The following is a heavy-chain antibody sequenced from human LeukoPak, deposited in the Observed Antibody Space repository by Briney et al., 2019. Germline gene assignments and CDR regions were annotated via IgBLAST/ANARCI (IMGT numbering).Heavy chain of an antibody. CDR3: ARPSKFYYDSSGYSSFLNY. D-gene: IGHD3-22*01. V-gene: IGHV4-34*01. CDR1: GGSFSGYY. J-gene: IGHJ4*02. Sequence: SETLSLTCAVYGGSFSGYYWSWIRPPPGKGLGWIGEINHSGSTNYNPSLKSRVTISVDTSKNQFSLKLSSVTAADTAVYYCARPSKFYYDSSGYSSFLNYWGQGTLVTVSS. CDR2: INHSGST.